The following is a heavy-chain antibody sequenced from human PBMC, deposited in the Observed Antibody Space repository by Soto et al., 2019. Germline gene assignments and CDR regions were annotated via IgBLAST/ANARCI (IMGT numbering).Heavy chain of an antibody. CDR2: IYYSGST. D-gene: IGHD3-3*01. CDR1: GGSISSYY. J-gene: IGHJ6*02. V-gene: IGHV4-59*12. Sequence: SETLSLTCTVSGGSISSYYWSWIRQPPGKGLEWIGYIYYSGSTNYNPSLKRRVTMSVDTSKHQFSLQLSPVTAADTAVYHCAREITELRFLDRGRGHRMDVWGLGTTVTVSS. CDR3: AREITELRFLDRGRGHRMDV.